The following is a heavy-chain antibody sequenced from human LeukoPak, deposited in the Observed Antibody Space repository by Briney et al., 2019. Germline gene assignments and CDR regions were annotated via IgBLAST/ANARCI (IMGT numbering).Heavy chain of an antibody. CDR1: VLTFHDYP. CDR3: AKGPTYSSSSLFDY. D-gene: IGHD6-6*01. Sequence: GGSLTLSCAASVLTFHDYPMHWVRQAPGKGLEGVSGISWNGGTIDYADSVKGRFTISRDNAKNSLYLQMNSLRPEDMALYYCAKGPTYSSSSLFDYWGQGTLVTVSS. J-gene: IGHJ4*02. V-gene: IGHV3-9*03. CDR2: ISWNGGTI.